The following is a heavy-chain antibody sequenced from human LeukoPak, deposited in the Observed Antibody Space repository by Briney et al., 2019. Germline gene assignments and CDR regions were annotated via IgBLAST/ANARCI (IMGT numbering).Heavy chain of an antibody. J-gene: IGHJ6*03. V-gene: IGHV1-2*02. CDR3: ARERIAAAGPEGDYYYYYYMDV. CDR2: INPNSGGT. Sequence: ASVKVSCKASGYTFTGYYMHWVRQAPGQGLNWMGWINPNSGGTNYAQKFQGRVTMTRDTSITTAYMELSSLRSEDTAVYYCARERIAAAGPEGDYYYYYYMDVWGKGTTVTVSS. D-gene: IGHD6-13*01. CDR1: GYTFTGYY.